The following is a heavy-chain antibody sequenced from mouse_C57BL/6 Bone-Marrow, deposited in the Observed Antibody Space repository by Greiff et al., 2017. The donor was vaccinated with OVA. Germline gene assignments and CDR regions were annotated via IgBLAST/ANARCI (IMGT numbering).Heavy chain of an antibody. V-gene: IGHV1-19*01. CDR3: ARYYGSSYGFAY. J-gene: IGHJ3*01. D-gene: IGHD1-1*01. CDR1: GYTFTDYY. CDR2: INPYNGGT. Sequence: VQLQQSGPVLVKPGASVKMSCKASGYTFTDYYMNWVKQSHGKSLEWIGVINPYNGGTSYNQKFKGKATLTVDKSSSTAYMELNSLTSEDSAVYYCARYYGSSYGFAYWGQGTLVTVSA.